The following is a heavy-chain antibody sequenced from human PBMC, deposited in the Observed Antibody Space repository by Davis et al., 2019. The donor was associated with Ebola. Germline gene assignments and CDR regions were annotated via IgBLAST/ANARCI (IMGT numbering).Heavy chain of an antibody. CDR2: ISGNSGST. D-gene: IGHD6-19*01. J-gene: IGHJ6*04. CDR1: EFTFRSYA. CDR3: AKGGSGWPSDYSYGLGV. Sequence: GGSLRLSCAASEFTFRSYAMSWVRQAPGQGLEWVSLISGNSGSTYYADSVKGRFTISRDNSKNTLFLQLNSLGVEDTAVYYCAKGGSGWPSDYSYGLGVWGKGTTVTVSS. V-gene: IGHV3-23*01.